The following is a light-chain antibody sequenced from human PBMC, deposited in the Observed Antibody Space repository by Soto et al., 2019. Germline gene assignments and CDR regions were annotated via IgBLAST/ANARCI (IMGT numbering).Light chain of an antibody. CDR1: RGGNRW. V-gene: IGKV1-5*03. CDR3: QQYNRHSWT. CDR2: EAS. Sequence: DIQMTQSPSALSGSVGERVTIACRGSRGGNRWLAWYQQKPGKAPKLLIYEASSFESGVPSRFGGSGSRTQFTLTISSLQPADFAIYYCQQYNRHSWTFGQGTNVDIK. J-gene: IGKJ1*01.